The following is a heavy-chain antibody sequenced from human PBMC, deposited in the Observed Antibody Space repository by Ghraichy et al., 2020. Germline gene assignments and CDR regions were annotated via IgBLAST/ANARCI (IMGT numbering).Heavy chain of an antibody. Sequence: GGSLRLSCEASGFIFGSYAMHWVRQAPGKGLEWVSVVLGGGSHTFSADSLKRLFSISRDTSKNLLYLLMNSLSVDDTALYFCAKEGHGWSTEVGPFDIWGQGTMVTVS. CDR3: AKEGHGWSTEVGPFDI. CDR2: VLGGGSHT. J-gene: IGHJ3*02. V-gene: IGHV3-23*01. CDR1: GFIFGSYA. D-gene: IGHD3-3*01.